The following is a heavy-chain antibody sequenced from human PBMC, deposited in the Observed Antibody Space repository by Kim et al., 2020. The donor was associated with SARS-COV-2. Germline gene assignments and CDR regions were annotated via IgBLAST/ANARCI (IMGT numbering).Heavy chain of an antibody. Sequence: SETLSLTCAVYGGSFSGYYWSWIRQPPGKGLEWIGEINHSGSTNYNPSLKSRVTISVDTSKNQFSLKLSSVTAADTAVYYCARGPTDYYGSGFDYWGQGT. V-gene: IGHV4-34*01. CDR1: GGSFSGYY. CDR2: INHSGST. CDR3: ARGPTDYYGSGFDY. D-gene: IGHD3-10*01. J-gene: IGHJ4*02.